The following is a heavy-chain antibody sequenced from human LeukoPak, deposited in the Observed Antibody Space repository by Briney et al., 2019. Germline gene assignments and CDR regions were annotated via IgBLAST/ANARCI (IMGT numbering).Heavy chain of an antibody. CDR1: GFTFSSYW. Sequence: GGSLRLSCAASGFTFSSYWMNWVRQAPGKGLEWVSSISSSSSYIYYADSVKGRFTISRDNAKNSLYLQMNSLRAEDTAVYYCARDVSGWYRIDYWGQGTLVTVSS. V-gene: IGHV3-21*01. D-gene: IGHD6-19*01. J-gene: IGHJ4*02. CDR3: ARDVSGWYRIDY. CDR2: ISSSSSYI.